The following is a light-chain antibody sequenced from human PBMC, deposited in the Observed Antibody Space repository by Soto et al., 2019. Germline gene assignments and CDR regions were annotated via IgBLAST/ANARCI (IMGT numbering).Light chain of an antibody. Sequence: EIVLTQSPGTLSLSPWERATLSCRSSQSVSSSYLAWYQQKPGQAPRLLIYGASTRATGIPARFSGSGSGTEFTLTISSLQSEDFAVYYCQQYNNWPLTFGGGTKVDIK. V-gene: IGKV3-15*01. CDR1: QSVSSSY. J-gene: IGKJ4*01. CDR3: QQYNNWPLT. CDR2: GAS.